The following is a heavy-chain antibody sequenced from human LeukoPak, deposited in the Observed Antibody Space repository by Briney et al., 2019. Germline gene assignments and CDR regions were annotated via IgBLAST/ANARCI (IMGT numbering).Heavy chain of an antibody. CDR1: GFTFSDHY. CDR3: ARDYDSSGYYLDY. D-gene: IGHD3-22*01. V-gene: IGHV3-11*01. CDR2: ISSSGSTI. Sequence: GGSLRLSCAASGFTFSDHYMDWVRQAPGKGLEWVSYISSSGSTIYYADSVKGRFTISRDNAKYSLYLQMNSLRAEDTAVYYCARDYDSSGYYLDYWGQGTLVTVSS. J-gene: IGHJ4*02.